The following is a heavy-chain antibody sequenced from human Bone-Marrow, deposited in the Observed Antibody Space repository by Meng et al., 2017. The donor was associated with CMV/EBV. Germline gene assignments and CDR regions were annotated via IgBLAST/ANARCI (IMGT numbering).Heavy chain of an antibody. CDR3: AYLRATGYSSSWPYYYYYYGMDV. J-gene: IGHJ6*01. CDR2: IIPILGIA. V-gene: IGHV1-69*02. Sequence: SVKVSCKASGGTFSSYTISWVRQAPGQGLEWMGRIIPILGIANYAQKFQGRVTITADKSTSTAYMELSSLRSEDTAVYYCAYLRATGYSSSWPYYYYYYGMDVWGQGTTVTVYS. CDR1: GGTFSSYT. D-gene: IGHD6-13*01.